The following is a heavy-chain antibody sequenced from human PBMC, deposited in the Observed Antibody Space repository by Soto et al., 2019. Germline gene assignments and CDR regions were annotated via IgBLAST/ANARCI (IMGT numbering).Heavy chain of an antibody. Sequence: PSETLSLTCTVSGGSLSSSSYYWGWIRQPPGKGLEWIGSIYFSGSTYYNPSLESRVTISVDTSKNQFSLKLSSVTASDTAVYYCARRIAAAGKGFDYWGQGTLVTVSS. D-gene: IGHD6-13*01. V-gene: IGHV4-39*01. CDR3: ARRIAAAGKGFDY. J-gene: IGHJ4*02. CDR2: IYFSGST. CDR1: GGSLSSSSYY.